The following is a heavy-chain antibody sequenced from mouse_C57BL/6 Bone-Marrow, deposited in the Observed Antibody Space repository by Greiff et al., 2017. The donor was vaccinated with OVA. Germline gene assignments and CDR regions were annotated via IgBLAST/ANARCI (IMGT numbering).Heavy chain of an antibody. Sequence: QVQLQQPGAELVKPGASVKLSCKASGYTFTSYWMQWVKQRPGQGLEWIGEIDPSDSYTNYNQKFKGKATFTVDTSSSTAYMQLSSLTSEDSAVYYCARLDGYLYYFDYWGQGTTLTVSS. CDR3: ARLDGYLYYFDY. CDR1: GYTFTSYW. J-gene: IGHJ2*01. CDR2: IDPSDSYT. D-gene: IGHD2-3*01. V-gene: IGHV1-50*01.